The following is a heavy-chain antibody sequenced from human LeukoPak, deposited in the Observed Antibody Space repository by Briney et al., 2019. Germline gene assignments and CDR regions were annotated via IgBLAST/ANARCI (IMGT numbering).Heavy chain of an antibody. CDR1: GGSISSSSYY. Sequence: KPSETLSLTCTVSGGSISSSSYYWGWIRQPPGKGLEWIGSIYYSGSTYYNPSLKSRVTISVDTSKNQFSLKLSSVTAADTAVYYCARALGAMPLGMDVWGQGTTVTVSS. CDR3: ARALGAMPLGMDV. V-gene: IGHV4-39*07. J-gene: IGHJ6*02. D-gene: IGHD2-2*01. CDR2: IYYSGST.